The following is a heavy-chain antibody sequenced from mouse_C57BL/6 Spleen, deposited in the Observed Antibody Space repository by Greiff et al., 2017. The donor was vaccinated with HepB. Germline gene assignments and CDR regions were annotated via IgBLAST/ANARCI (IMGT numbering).Heavy chain of an antibody. D-gene: IGHD1-1*01. CDR1: GFTFSDYG. CDR2: ISSGSSTI. Sequence: EVQVVESGGGLVKPGGSLKLSCAASGFTFSDYGMHWVRQAPEKGLEWVAYISSGSSTIYYADTVKGRFTISRDNAKNTLFLQMTSLRSEDTAMYYCARNGGYYGYYFDYWGQGTTLTVSS. V-gene: IGHV5-17*01. J-gene: IGHJ2*01. CDR3: ARNGGYYGYYFDY.